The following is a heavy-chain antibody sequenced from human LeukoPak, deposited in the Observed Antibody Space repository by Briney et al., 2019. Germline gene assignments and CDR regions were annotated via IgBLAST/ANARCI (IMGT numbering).Heavy chain of an antibody. CDR3: SSAPDYGDYALEN. D-gene: IGHD4-17*01. Sequence: KPSETLSLTCTVSGGPISSYYWSWIRQPPGKGLEWIGYIYYSGSTNYNPSLKSRVTISVDTSKNQFSLKLSSVTVADTAVYYCSSAPDYGDYALENWGQGTLVTVSS. CDR2: IYYSGST. J-gene: IGHJ4*02. V-gene: IGHV4-59*01. CDR1: GGPISSYY.